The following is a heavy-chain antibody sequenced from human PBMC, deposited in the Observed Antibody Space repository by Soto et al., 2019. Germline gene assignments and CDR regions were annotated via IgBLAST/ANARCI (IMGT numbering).Heavy chain of an antibody. CDR2: LTAGGTYT. CDR3: GKVRGELGYCSGGSCYFDS. D-gene: IGHD2-15*01. CDR1: GFTFSVYA. J-gene: IGHJ4*02. Sequence: EVQLLESGGGLVQPGGSLRLSCAASGFTFSVYAMTWVRQAPGKGLEWVSSLTAGGTYTYYAESVKGRFTISRDNSNNTLVLQMNSLRAEDTAVYYCGKVRGELGYCSGGSCYFDSWGQGILVSVSS. V-gene: IGHV3-23*01.